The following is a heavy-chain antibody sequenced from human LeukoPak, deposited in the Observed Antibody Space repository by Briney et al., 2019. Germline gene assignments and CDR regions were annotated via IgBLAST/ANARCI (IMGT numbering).Heavy chain of an antibody. CDR2: MNPNSGNT. Sequence: ASVKVSCKASGYTFTSYDINWVRQATGQGLEWMGWMNPNSGNTGYAQKFQGRVTITRNTSISTAYMELSSLRSEDTAVYYCARDKETYYYDSSGYSGWFDPWGQGTLVTVSS. CDR1: GYTFTSYD. J-gene: IGHJ5*02. V-gene: IGHV1-8*03. D-gene: IGHD3-22*01. CDR3: ARDKETYYYDSSGYSGWFDP.